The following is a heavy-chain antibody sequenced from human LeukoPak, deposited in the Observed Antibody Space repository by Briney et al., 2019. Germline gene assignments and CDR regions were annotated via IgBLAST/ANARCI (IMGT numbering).Heavy chain of an antibody. CDR2: VRHDGSAK. J-gene: IGHJ4*02. CDR1: GFAFSDFW. Sequence: GGSLRLSCAASGFAFSDFWMSWVRQAPGKGLEWVANVRHDGSAKYYVPSVRGRCTISRDNAKNSLYLQMNSLTVEDTAVYYCATSHDSAGNDWGQGTLVTVSS. V-gene: IGHV3-7*01. CDR3: ATSHDSAGND. D-gene: IGHD2-15*01.